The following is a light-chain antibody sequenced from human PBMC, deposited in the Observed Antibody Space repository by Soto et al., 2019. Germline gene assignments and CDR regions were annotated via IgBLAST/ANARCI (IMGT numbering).Light chain of an antibody. CDR1: QSVSSSY. CDR3: QQYGSSPEVT. Sequence: EIVLTQSPGTLSLSPGERATLSCRASQSVSSSYLAWYQQKPGQAPRLLIYGASSRATGIPDRFSGSGSGTDFTLTISTLEPEDFAVYYWQQYGSSPEVTFGPGTKVDIK. V-gene: IGKV3-20*01. J-gene: IGKJ3*01. CDR2: GAS.